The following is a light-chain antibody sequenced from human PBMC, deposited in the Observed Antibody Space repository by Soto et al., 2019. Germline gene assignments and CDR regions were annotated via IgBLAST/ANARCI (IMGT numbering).Light chain of an antibody. CDR3: CSSAGSYKWV. CDR2: DVS. J-gene: IGLJ3*02. V-gene: IGLV2-11*01. Sequence: QSALTQPRSVSGSPGQSVTISCTGTSSDVGGYNYVSWYQQHPGKAPKLMIYDVSKRPSGVPDRFSGSKSGNTASLTISGLQAEDEADYYRCSSAGSYKWVFGGGTKLTVL. CDR1: SSDVGGYNY.